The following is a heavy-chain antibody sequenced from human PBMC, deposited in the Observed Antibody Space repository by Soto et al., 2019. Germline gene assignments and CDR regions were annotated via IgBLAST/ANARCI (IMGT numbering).Heavy chain of an antibody. CDR1: GGSISSGGYY. J-gene: IGHJ6*02. CDR2: IDYNGST. D-gene: IGHD3-3*01. V-gene: IGHV4-31*03. Sequence: QVQLQESGPGLVKPSQTLSLTCTFSGGSISSGGYYWSWIRQHPGKGLEWIGYIDYNGSTYYNPSLKSRVSISVDTSKNQFSLKVTSVIAADTAVYYCAREAVTTIFNYYYYYGMDVWGQGTTVTVSS. CDR3: AREAVTTIFNYYYYYGMDV.